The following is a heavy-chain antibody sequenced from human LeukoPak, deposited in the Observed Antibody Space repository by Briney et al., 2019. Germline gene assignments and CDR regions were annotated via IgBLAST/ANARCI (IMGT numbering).Heavy chain of an antibody. J-gene: IGHJ4*02. V-gene: IGHV3-53*05. Sequence: GGSLRLSCAASGFTVSSNYMSWVRQAPGKGLEWVSVIYSGGSTYYADSVKVRFTISRDNSKSTLYLQMNSLRAEDTAVYYCAKGPRMMGYYFDYWGQGTLVTVSS. CDR1: GFTVSSNY. CDR3: AKGPRMMGYYFDY. D-gene: IGHD1-26*01. CDR2: IYSGGST.